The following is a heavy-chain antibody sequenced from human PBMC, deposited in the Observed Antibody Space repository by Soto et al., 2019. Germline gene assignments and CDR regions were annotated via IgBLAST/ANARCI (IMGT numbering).Heavy chain of an antibody. D-gene: IGHD6-13*01. CDR1: GFTFSSYA. Sequence: QVQLVESGGGVVQPGRSLRLSCAASGFTFSSYAMHWVRQAPGKGLEWVAVISYDGSNKYYADSVKGRFTISRDNSKNTLYLQMNSLRAEDTAVYYCARDGSRAAAAPGKIGYFDYWGQGTLVTVSS. J-gene: IGHJ4*02. V-gene: IGHV3-30-3*01. CDR3: ARDGSRAAAAPGKIGYFDY. CDR2: ISYDGSNK.